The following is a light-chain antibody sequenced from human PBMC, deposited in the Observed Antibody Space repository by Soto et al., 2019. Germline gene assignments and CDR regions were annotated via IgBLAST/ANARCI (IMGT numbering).Light chain of an antibody. Sequence: QSVLTQPPSVSGAPGQRVTISCTGSRSNIGAGYDVHWYQQLPGTAPKLLIYVKSNRPSGVPDRFSGSKSGTSASLAITGLQAEDEADYYCQSYDSSLSGYVVFGGGTKVTVL. CDR3: QSYDSSLSGYVV. V-gene: IGLV1-40*01. J-gene: IGLJ2*01. CDR1: RSNIGAGYD. CDR2: VKS.